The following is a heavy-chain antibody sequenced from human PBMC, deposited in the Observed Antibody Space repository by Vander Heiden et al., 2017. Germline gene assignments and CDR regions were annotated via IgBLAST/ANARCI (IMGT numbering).Heavy chain of an antibody. V-gene: IGHV3-7*01. J-gene: IGHJ4*02. CDR2: RKQDESEK. CDR1: GFTLRSYW. D-gene: IGHD3-10*01. CDR3: ARGGYYGSGKGTY. Sequence: EVKLVESGGGLVQPGGSLRLSCAASGFTLRSYWMNWVRQAPGKGLEWGANRKQDESEKNYVDSVKGRFTIARDNAKNSLYLQMNSLRAEDTAVYYCARGGYYGSGKGTYWGQGTLVTVSS.